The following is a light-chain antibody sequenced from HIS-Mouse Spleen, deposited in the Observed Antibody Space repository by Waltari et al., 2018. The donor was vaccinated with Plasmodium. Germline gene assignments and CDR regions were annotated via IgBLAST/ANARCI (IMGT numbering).Light chain of an antibody. CDR1: AFPNQY. CDR3: YSTDSSGNHRV. J-gene: IGLJ3*02. V-gene: IGLV3-10*01. CDR2: EDS. Sequence: SYELTQPPSVSVSPGQTARITCSGDAFPNQYAYLYQQKSGQAPVLVIYEDSKRPSGIPERFSGSSSGTMATLTISGAQVEDEADYYCYSTDSSGNHRVFGGGTKLTVL.